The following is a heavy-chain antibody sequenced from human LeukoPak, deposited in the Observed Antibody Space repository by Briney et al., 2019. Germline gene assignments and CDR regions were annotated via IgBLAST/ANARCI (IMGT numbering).Heavy chain of an antibody. CDR2: INHSGST. Sequence: PSETLSLTCAVYGGSFSGYYWSWIRQPPGKGLEWIGEINHSGSTNYNPSLKSRVTISVDTSKNQFSLKLSSVTAADTAVYYCARGLGYYDRNSPRPRPPFDIWGQGTMVTVSS. CDR1: GGSFSGYY. D-gene: IGHD3-22*01. V-gene: IGHV4-34*01. J-gene: IGHJ3*02. CDR3: ARGLGYYDRNSPRPRPPFDI.